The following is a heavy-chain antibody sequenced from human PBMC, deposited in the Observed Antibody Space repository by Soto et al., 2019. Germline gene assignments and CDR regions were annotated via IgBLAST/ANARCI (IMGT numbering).Heavy chain of an antibody. CDR2: IYYSGST. CDR1: GGSIGRSSYS. Sequence: SETLSLTCTVSGGSIGRSSYSWGWIRQPPGKGLEWIGTIYYSGSTYYNPSLKSRVTISVDTSKNQFSLKLSSVTAADTAVYYCATRQGGSYNWFDPWGQGTLVTGSS. CDR3: ATRQGGSYNWFDP. J-gene: IGHJ5*02. V-gene: IGHV4-39*01. D-gene: IGHD2-15*01.